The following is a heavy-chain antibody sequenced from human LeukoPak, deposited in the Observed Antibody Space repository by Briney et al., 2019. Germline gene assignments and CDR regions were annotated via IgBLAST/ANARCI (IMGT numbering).Heavy chain of an antibody. CDR3: ARMKGPLRYFPGGYYYMDV. Sequence: GGSLRLSCAASGFTFSSYWMSWVRQAPGKGLEWVANIKQDGSEKYYVDPAKGRFTISRDNAKNSLYLQMNSLRAEDTAVYYCARMKGPLRYFPGGYYYMDVWGKGTTVTVSS. CDR1: GFTFSSYW. V-gene: IGHV3-7*01. CDR2: IKQDGSEK. J-gene: IGHJ6*03. D-gene: IGHD3-9*01.